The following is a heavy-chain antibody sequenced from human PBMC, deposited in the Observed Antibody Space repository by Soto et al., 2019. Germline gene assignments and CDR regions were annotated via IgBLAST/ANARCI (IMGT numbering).Heavy chain of an antibody. Sequence: ESGGGVVQPGRSLRLSCAASGFTFSSYGMHWVRQAPGKGLEWVAVISYDGSNKYYADSVKGRFTISRDNSKNTLYLQMNSLRAEDTAVYYCAKDYGDYAHYYYYGMDVWGQGTTVTVSS. V-gene: IGHV3-30*18. CDR1: GFTFSSYG. J-gene: IGHJ6*02. CDR2: ISYDGSNK. CDR3: AKDYGDYAHYYYYGMDV. D-gene: IGHD4-17*01.